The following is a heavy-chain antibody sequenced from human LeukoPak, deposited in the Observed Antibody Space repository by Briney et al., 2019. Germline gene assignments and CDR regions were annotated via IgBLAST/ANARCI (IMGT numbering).Heavy chain of an antibody. J-gene: IGHJ6*03. CDR2: ISGSGNTV. CDR3: AKAGGYYYYFYMDV. Sequence: GGSLRLSCAASGFTFSSYAMNWVRQAPGKGLEWVSAISGSGNTVHYADSVQGRFTISRDNSKNTLYLQMKNLRAEDTAVCYCAKAGGYYYYFYMDVWGKGTTVTVSS. CDR1: GFTFSSYA. D-gene: IGHD2-8*02. V-gene: IGHV3-23*01.